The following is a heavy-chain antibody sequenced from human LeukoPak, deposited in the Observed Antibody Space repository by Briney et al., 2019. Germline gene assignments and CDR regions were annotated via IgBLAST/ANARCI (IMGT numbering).Heavy chain of an antibody. CDR2: IGTAGDT. J-gene: IGHJ4*02. CDR1: GFTFSSYD. Sequence: PGGSLRLSCAASGFTFSSYDMHWVRQATGKGLEWVSAIGTAGDTYYPGSVKGRFTISRDNSKNTLYLQMNSLRAEDTAVYYCAKELPSAVRLEYYFDYWGQGTLVTVSS. CDR3: AKELPSAVRLEYYFDY. V-gene: IGHV3-13*01. D-gene: IGHD6-6*01.